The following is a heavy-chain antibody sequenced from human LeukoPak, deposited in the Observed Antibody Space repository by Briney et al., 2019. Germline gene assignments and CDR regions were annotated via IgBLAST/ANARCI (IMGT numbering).Heavy chain of an antibody. Sequence: GGSLRLSCAASGFTFFSSYGMHWVRQAPGKGLEWVAVISHDGSDKYYVESVKGRFTISRDNSKNTLYLQMNTLRTEDTAVYYCAKDSSGSYYSGGFDYWGQGALVTVSS. CDR1: GFTFFSSYG. V-gene: IGHV3-30*18. CDR2: ISHDGSDK. CDR3: AKDSSGSYYSGGFDY. D-gene: IGHD3-10*01. J-gene: IGHJ4*02.